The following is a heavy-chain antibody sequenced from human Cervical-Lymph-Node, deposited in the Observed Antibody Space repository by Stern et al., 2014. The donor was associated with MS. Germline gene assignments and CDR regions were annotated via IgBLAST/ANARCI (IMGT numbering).Heavy chain of an antibody. V-gene: IGHV1-69*01. CDR2: IIPIFGPA. D-gene: IGHD4-23*01. J-gene: IGHJ2*01. CDR3: ARRAATVVTFNWYFDL. CDR1: GGTFSSYA. Sequence: QVQLVESQAEVKKPGSSVKVSCKASGGTFSSYAISWVRQAPGQGLEWMGVIIPIFGPANYAQKLPRSFTITADESTSTAYMELSSLRSEDTAVYYCARRAATVVTFNWYFDLWGRGTLVTVSS.